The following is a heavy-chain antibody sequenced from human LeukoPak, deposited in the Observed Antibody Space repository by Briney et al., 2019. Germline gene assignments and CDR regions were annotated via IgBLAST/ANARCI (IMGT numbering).Heavy chain of an antibody. V-gene: IGHV1-18*01. Sequence: VASVKASCKSSGYTFTNYAISWVRQAPGQGLECMGWISAYDGNTNYAQKLQGRVTMTTDTSTSTAYMELRSLRSDDTAVYYCARVVYHRQYDFWSGYPARVDYWGQGTLVTVSS. CDR2: ISAYDGNT. D-gene: IGHD3-3*01. CDR1: GYTFTNYA. J-gene: IGHJ4*02. CDR3: ARVVYHRQYDFWSGYPARVDY.